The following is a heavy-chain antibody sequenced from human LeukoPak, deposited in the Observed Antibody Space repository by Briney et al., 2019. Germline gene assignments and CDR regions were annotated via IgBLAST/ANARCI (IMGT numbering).Heavy chain of an antibody. V-gene: IGHV4-34*01. J-gene: IGHJ4*02. CDR2: INHSGDT. D-gene: IGHD1-26*01. Sequence: SETLSLTCGVYDGSLSSYSWSWIRQPPGKGLEWIGEINHSGDTDYNPSLKSRVSISVDRSKNQFSLKLTSVTAADTAVYYCARDRGSQPFIDYWGQGTLVTVSS. CDR3: ARDRGSQPFIDY. CDR1: DGSLSSYS.